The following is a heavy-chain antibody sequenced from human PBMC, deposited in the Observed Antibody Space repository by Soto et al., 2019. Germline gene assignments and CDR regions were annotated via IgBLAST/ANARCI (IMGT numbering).Heavy chain of an antibody. V-gene: IGHV1-18*01. Sequence: GTSVKVSCKASGCTYTSHGISWVRQAPGKGREWMGWISEYNGNTNYAQKLQGRVTMPTDTYTSTAYMEPNSQRSDDTAVHYLVTDKGVAASTERGTKDGMDVWGQGTRVTVSS. CDR1: GCTYTSHG. CDR2: ISEYNGNT. D-gene: IGHD2-8*01. J-gene: IGHJ6*02. CDR3: VTDKGVAASTERGTKDGMDV.